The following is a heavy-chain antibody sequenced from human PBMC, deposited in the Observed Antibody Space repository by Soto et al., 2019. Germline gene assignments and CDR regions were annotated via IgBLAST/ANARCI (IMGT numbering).Heavy chain of an antibody. Sequence: ASVKVSCKASGYTFTSYGISWVRQAPGQGLEWMGWISAYNGNTNYAQKLQGRVTMTTDTSTSTAYMELRSLRSDDTAVYYCARNFQVNYDFWSGYAFDIWCQGTMVTVSS. CDR2: ISAYNGNT. D-gene: IGHD3-3*01. CDR1: GYTFTSYG. J-gene: IGHJ3*02. V-gene: IGHV1-18*04. CDR3: ARNFQVNYDFWSGYAFDI.